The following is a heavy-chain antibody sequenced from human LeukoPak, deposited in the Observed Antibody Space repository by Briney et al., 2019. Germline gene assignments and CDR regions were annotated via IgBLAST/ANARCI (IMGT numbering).Heavy chain of an antibody. V-gene: IGHV3-7*01. Sequence: GGSLRLSCAASGFTFGSFAMSWVRQAPGKGLEGVANIKPDGSEKYYMDSVKGRFTISRDNAKNSLYLQMNSLRAEDTAVYYCASGGYNWNRLDYWGQGTLVTVSS. CDR2: IKPDGSEK. CDR3: ASGGYNWNRLDY. J-gene: IGHJ4*02. CDR1: GFTFGSFA. D-gene: IGHD1-20*01.